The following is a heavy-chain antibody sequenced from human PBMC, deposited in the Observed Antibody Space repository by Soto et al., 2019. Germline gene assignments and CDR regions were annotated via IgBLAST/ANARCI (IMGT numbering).Heavy chain of an antibody. V-gene: IGHV3-23*01. CDR2: MSGTGGST. CDR1: GFTFSSYA. D-gene: IGHD6-19*01. Sequence: EVQLLESGGGLVQPGRSLRLSCAAAGFTFSSYAMNWVRQAPGKGLEWVSAMSGTGGSTYYADSVKGRFTISRHNSKNTLYLQMNSLRVEDTAVFYCAKAGFSSGWSPSYFHYWGQGTLVTVSS. CDR3: AKAGFSSGWSPSYFHY. J-gene: IGHJ4*02.